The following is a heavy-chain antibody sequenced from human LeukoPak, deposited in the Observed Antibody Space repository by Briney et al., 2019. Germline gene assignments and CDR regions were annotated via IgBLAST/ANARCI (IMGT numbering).Heavy chain of an antibody. Sequence: PGVSLRLSCAASVSTFSNSDMEGARQARGKGLECVSSITPSSTYIYYAESMRGRFTVSRDNAKNSLYLQMNSLTAEDTAVYYCARNLNSPIAVAGSDYWGQGTLVTVSS. CDR3: ARNLNSPIAVAGSDY. CDR2: ITPSSTYI. V-gene: IGHV3-21*01. D-gene: IGHD6-19*01. CDR1: VSTFSNSD. J-gene: IGHJ4*02.